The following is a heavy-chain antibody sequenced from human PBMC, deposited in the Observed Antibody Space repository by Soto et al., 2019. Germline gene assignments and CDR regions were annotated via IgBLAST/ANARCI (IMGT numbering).Heavy chain of an antibody. CDR3: AKGSIEYSASVDH. J-gene: IGHJ4*02. CDR2: ISARGGCS. CDR1: GFSFSSYA. Sequence: EVQLLESGGDLVQPGGSLRLACAASGFSFSSYAMVWVRQAPGKGLEWVSVISARGGCSYFADSVKGRFTISRDNSKNVLSLEMNSLRAEDTAIYFCAKGSIEYSASVDHGGQGTLVLVSA. D-gene: IGHD5-12*01. V-gene: IGHV3-23*01.